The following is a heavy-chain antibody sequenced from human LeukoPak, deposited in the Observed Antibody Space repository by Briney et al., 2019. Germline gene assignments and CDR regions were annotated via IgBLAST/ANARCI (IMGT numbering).Heavy chain of an antibody. V-gene: IGHV4-4*07. CDR2: IYTSGST. CDR1: GGSISSYY. CDR3: ARTVTRWLHNDAFDI. J-gene: IGHJ3*02. Sequence: SETLSLTCTVSGGSISSYYWNWIRQPAGKGLEWIGRIYTSGSTNYNPSLKSRVTMSVDTSKNQFSLKLSSVTAADTAVYYCARTVTRWLHNDAFDIWGQGTMVTVSS. D-gene: IGHD5-12*01.